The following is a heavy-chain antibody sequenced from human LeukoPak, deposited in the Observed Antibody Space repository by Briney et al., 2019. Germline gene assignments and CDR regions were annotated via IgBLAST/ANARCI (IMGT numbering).Heavy chain of an antibody. J-gene: IGHJ3*02. D-gene: IGHD2-21*02. CDR1: GGTFSSYA. CDR3: ARKVNCGGDCLDAFDI. Sequence: ASVKVSCKASGGTFSSYAISWVRQAPGQGLEWMGRIIPILGVANYAQKFQGRVTITADKSTSTAYMELSSLRSEDTAVYYCARKVNCGGDCLDAFDIWGQGTMVTVSS. V-gene: IGHV1-69*04. CDR2: IIPILGVA.